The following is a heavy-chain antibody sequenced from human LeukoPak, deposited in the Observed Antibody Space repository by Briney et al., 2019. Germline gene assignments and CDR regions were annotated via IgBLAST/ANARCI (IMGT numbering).Heavy chain of an antibody. V-gene: IGHV1-69*13. Sequence: SVKVSCKASGGAFGSYVISWLRQPPAQGLEWMGGIIPIFGTAHYAQKFQGRLTLTADESTSTVYMEMSSLRSEDTARYYCAKEGDTALVTGYFDLWAVAPWSPSPQ. D-gene: IGHD5-18*01. CDR1: GGAFGSYV. CDR2: IIPIFGTA. CDR3: AKEGDTALVTGYFDL. J-gene: IGHJ2*01.